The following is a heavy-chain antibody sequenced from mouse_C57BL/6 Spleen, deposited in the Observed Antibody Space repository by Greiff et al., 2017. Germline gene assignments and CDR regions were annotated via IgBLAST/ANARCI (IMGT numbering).Heavy chain of an antibody. CDR2: INPNYGTT. CDR1: GYSFTDYN. CDR3: ARCGVYGNYWYFEV. J-gene: IGHJ1*03. V-gene: IGHV1-39*01. D-gene: IGHD2-1*01. Sequence: EVQLQQSGPELVKPGASVKISCKASGYSFTDYNMNWVKQSNGKSLEWIGVINPNYGTTSYNQKFKGKATLTVDQSASTAYMQLNSLTSEDSSVYYWARCGVYGNYWYFEVWGTGTTVTVSS.